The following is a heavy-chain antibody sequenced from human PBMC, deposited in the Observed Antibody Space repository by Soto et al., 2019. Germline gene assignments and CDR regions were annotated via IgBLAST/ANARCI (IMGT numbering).Heavy chain of an antibody. Sequence: SVKVSCKASGFTFTSSAVQWVRQARGQRLEWIGWIVVGSGNTNYAQKFQERVTITRDMSTSTAYMELSSLRSEDTAVYYCAAGEGGALTFYVYWGQGTLVTVAS. J-gene: IGHJ4*02. V-gene: IGHV1-58*01. CDR3: AAGEGGALTFYVY. D-gene: IGHD2-21*01. CDR1: GFTFTSSA. CDR2: IVVGSGNT.